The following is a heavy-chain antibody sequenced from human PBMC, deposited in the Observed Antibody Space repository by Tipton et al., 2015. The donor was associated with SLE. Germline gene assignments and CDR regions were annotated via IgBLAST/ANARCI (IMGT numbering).Heavy chain of an antibody. J-gene: IGHJ4*02. V-gene: IGHV4-38-2*01. CDR2: FYYSGST. CDR1: GYSISSGYY. Sequence: TLSLPCVVSGYSISSGYYWGWFRQPPGGGLDWIGSFYYSGSTYYDPSLKSRVTISIDTSKNQFSLKLTSVTAADTAVYYCARHYGIMSTPLYYFDYWGQGTLVTVSS. CDR3: ARHYGIMSTPLYYFDY. D-gene: IGHD3-9*01.